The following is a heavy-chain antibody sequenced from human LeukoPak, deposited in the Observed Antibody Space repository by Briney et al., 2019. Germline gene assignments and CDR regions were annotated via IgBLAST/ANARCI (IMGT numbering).Heavy chain of an antibody. Sequence: PGGSLRPSCAASGFTFSSYAMHWVRQAPGKGLEWVAVISYDGSNKYYADSVKGRFTISRDNSKNTLYLQMNSLRAEDTAVYYCAREDRGWYVSFDYWGQGTLVTVSS. D-gene: IGHD6-19*01. V-gene: IGHV3-30-3*01. CDR3: AREDRGWYVSFDY. J-gene: IGHJ4*02. CDR2: ISYDGSNK. CDR1: GFTFSSYA.